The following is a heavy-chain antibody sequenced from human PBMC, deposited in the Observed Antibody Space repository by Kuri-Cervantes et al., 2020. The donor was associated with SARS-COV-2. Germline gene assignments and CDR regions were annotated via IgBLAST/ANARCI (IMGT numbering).Heavy chain of an antibody. Sequence: GGSLRLSCAASGFTFSSYSMNWVRQAPGKGLEWVSYISSSSSTIYYADSVKGRFTISRDNAKNSLCLQMNSLRDEDTAVYYCASGVYEEWELPGEDYWGQGTLVTVSS. D-gene: IGHD1-26*01. CDR3: ASGVYEEWELPGEDY. J-gene: IGHJ4*02. CDR1: GFTFSSYS. V-gene: IGHV3-48*02. CDR2: ISSSSSTI.